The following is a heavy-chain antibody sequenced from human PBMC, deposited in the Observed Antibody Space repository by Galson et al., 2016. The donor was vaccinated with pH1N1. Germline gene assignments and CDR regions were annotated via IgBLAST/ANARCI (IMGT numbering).Heavy chain of an antibody. CDR3: ARAIGASGAF. Sequence: SLRLSCAGSRFSFSDYWMHWVRQAPGKGLEWVANINQDGSQKYYVDSVRGRFTISRDNAKNSLYLQMNSLRAEDTAVYYCARAIGASGAFWGQGTPVTVSS. V-gene: IGHV3-7*01. CDR2: INQDGSQK. CDR1: RFSFSDYW. D-gene: IGHD6-13*01. J-gene: IGHJ4*02.